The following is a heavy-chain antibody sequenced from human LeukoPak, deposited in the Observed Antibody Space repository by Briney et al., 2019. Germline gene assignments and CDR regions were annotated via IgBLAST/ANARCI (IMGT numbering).Heavy chain of an antibody. J-gene: IGHJ6*03. CDR1: GYTFTGYY. Sequence: ASVKVSCKASGYTFTGYYMHWVRQAPGQGLEWMGIINPSGGSTSYAQKFQGRVTMTRDMSTSTVYMELSSLRSEDTAVYYCARDIVGITIFGVAGYYYMDVWGKGTTVTVSS. D-gene: IGHD3-3*01. V-gene: IGHV1-46*01. CDR2: INPSGGST. CDR3: ARDIVGITIFGVAGYYYMDV.